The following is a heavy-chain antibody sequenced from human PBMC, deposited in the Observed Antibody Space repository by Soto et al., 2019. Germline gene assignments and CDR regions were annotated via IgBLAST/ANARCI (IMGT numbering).Heavy chain of an antibody. J-gene: IGHJ6*02. CDR3: ALIGNSYDSSDYYYYGMDV. CDR2: INPSGGST. D-gene: IGHD3-22*01. CDR1: GYTFTSYY. Sequence: GASVKVSCKASGYTFTSYYMHWVRQAPGQGLEWMGIINPSGGSTSYAQKFQGRVTMTRDTSTSTVYMELSSLRSEDTAVYYCALIGNSYDSSDYYYYGMDVWGQGTTVTVSS. V-gene: IGHV1-46*03.